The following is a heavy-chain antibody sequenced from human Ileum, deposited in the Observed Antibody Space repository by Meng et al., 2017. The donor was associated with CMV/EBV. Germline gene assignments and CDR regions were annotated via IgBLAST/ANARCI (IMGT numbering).Heavy chain of an antibody. CDR2: ISGCGSHI. CDR1: GSY. J-gene: IGHJ1*01. Sequence: GSYMPSFRPRPGWGLVWLSFISGCGSHIYYADSVTGRFAISRDNATNSLYLQMNGLGADDTSVYYCVRYCSNTDCYAGSAEYFQHWGQGTLVTVSS. V-gene: IGHV3-11*04. D-gene: IGHD2-2*01. CDR3: VRYCSNTDCYAGSAEYFQH.